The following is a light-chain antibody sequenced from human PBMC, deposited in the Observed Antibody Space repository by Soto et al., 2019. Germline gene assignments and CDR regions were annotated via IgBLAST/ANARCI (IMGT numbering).Light chain of an antibody. Sequence: EIVMTQSPAILSVSPGEGATLSCRASQSVSSSLAWYQQKPGQAPRLLIYGASTRATGIPARFSGSGSGTEFTLTISSLQSEDFAVYYCQQYGSSTWTFGQGTKVDIK. CDR3: QQYGSSTWT. J-gene: IGKJ1*01. V-gene: IGKV3-15*01. CDR1: QSVSSS. CDR2: GAS.